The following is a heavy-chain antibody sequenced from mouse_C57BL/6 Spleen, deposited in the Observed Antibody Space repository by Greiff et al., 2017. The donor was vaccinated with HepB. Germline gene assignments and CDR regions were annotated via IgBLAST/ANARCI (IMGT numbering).Heavy chain of an antibody. CDR3: ARREDGYYAMDY. Sequence: QVQLQQPGAELVMPGASVKLSCKASGYTFTSYWMPWVKQRPGQGLEWIGEIDPSDSYTNYNQKFKGKSTLTVDKSSSTAYMQLSSLTSEDSAVYYCARREDGYYAMDYWGQGTSVTVSS. CDR1: GYTFTSYW. D-gene: IGHD2-3*01. CDR2: IDPSDSYT. V-gene: IGHV1-69*01. J-gene: IGHJ4*01.